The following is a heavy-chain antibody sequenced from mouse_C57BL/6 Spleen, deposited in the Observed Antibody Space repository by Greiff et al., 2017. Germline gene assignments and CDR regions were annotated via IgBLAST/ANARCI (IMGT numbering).Heavy chain of an antibody. CDR2: IWGVGST. J-gene: IGHJ3*01. V-gene: IGHV2-6*01. Sequence: VQRVESGPGLVAPSQSLSITCTVSGFSLTSYGVDWVRQSPGKGLEWLGVIWGVGSTNYNSALKSRLSISKDNSKSQVFLKMNSLQTDDTAMYYCASAGSSPGWFAYWGQGTLVTVSA. CDR3: ASAGSSPGWFAY. D-gene: IGHD1-1*01. CDR1: GFSLTSYG.